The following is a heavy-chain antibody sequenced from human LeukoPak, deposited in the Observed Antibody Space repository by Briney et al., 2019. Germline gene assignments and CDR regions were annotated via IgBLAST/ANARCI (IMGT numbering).Heavy chain of an antibody. CDR3: AKDILRVVAVLDY. D-gene: IGHD2-15*01. CDR1: GFTFSSYA. CDR2: ISGSGGST. J-gene: IGHJ4*01. V-gene: IGHV3-23*01. Sequence: GGSLRLSCAASGFTFSSYAMSWVRQAPGKGLECVSTISGSGGSTYYADSVKGRFTISRDNSKNTLYLQMNSLRAEDTAVYYCAKDILRVVAVLDYWGHGTLVNVSS.